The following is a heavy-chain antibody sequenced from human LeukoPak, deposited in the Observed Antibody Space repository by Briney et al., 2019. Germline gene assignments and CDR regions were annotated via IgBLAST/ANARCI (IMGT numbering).Heavy chain of an antibody. CDR2: IYPGDSDT. Sequence: GESLKISCKGSGYSFTSYWIGGGRRMPGKGRGWMGIIYPGDSDTRYSPSFQGQVTISADKSISTAYLQWSSLKASDTAMYYCARQGLRSGSDYWGQGTLVTVSS. CDR3: ARQGLRSGSDY. J-gene: IGHJ4*02. D-gene: IGHD5-12*01. V-gene: IGHV5-51*01. CDR1: GYSFTSYW.